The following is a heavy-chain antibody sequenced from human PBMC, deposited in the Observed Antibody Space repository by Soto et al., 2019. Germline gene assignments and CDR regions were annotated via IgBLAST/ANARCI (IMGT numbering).Heavy chain of an antibody. J-gene: IGHJ3*02. CDR3: ARGKKWELFEAFDI. Sequence: ASVKVSCKASGYTFTSYDINWVRQATGQGLEWMGWMNPNSGNTGYAQKFQGRVTMTRNTSISTAYMELSSLRSEDTAVYYCARGKKWELFEAFDIWGQGTMVTVSS. CDR1: GYTFTSYD. V-gene: IGHV1-8*01. CDR2: MNPNSGNT. D-gene: IGHD1-26*01.